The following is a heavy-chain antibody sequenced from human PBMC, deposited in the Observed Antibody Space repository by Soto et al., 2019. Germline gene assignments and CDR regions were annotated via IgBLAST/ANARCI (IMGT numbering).Heavy chain of an antibody. CDR2: ISAYNGNT. V-gene: IGHV1-18*01. CDR3: AREVLRFLEWGFDH. Sequence: ASVKVSCKASGYTFTSYGISWVRQAPGQGLEWMGWISAYNGNTNYAQKLQGRVTMTTDTSTSTAYLELRSLRSDDTAAYYCAREVLRFLEWGFDHWGQGXLVTVYS. CDR1: GYTFTSYG. D-gene: IGHD3-3*01. J-gene: IGHJ5*01.